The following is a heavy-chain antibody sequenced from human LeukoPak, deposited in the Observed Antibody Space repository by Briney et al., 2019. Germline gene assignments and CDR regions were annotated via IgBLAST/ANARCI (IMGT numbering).Heavy chain of an antibody. CDR2: WRYDGSP. V-gene: IGHV4-59*08. J-gene: IGHJ4*02. D-gene: IGHD2-21*02. CDR1: GGSISGRY. CDR3: VVTRKWQAFDY. Sequence: SETLSLTCAVSGGSISGRYWSWIRQPPGKGLEWIANWRYDGSPNYTPSLESRATISLDTSKNQFSLRLTSVTAADTAVYYCVVTRKWQAFDYWGQGTLVTVSS.